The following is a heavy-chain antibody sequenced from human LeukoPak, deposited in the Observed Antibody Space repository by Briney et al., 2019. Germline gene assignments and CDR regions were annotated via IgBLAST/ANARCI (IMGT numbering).Heavy chain of an antibody. D-gene: IGHD6-13*01. CDR3: ARGGSWYAFDY. V-gene: IGHV3-30*04. J-gene: IGHJ4*02. Sequence: GGSLRLSCAASGFTFSSYAMHWVRQAPGKGLEWVAFISYDGSNKYYADSVKGRFTISRDNSKNTLYLQMNSLRAEDTVVYYCARGGSWYAFDYWGQGTLVTVSS. CDR1: GFTFSSYA. CDR2: ISYDGSNK.